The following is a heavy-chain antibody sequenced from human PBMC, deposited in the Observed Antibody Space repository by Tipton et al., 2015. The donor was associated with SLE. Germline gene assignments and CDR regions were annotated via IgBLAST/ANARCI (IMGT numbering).Heavy chain of an antibody. CDR3: AKPSQGTGSSDY. D-gene: IGHD3-10*01. CDR2: ISGSGGST. J-gene: IGHJ4*02. Sequence: SLRLSCAASGFTFSSYAMSWVRQTPGKGLEWVSAISGSGGSTDYADSVRGRFTISRDNSKNTLYLQMNSLRAEDTAVYYCAKPSQGTGSSDYWGQGTLVTVSS. CDR1: GFTFSSYA. V-gene: IGHV3-23*01.